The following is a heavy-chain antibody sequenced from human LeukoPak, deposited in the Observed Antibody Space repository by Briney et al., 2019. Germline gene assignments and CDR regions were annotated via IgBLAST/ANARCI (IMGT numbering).Heavy chain of an antibody. J-gene: IGHJ4*02. Sequence: PGGSLRLSCAASGFTFSSYGMHWVRQAPGKGLEWVAVISYDGSNKYYADSVKGRFTISRDNSKNTLYLQMNSLRAEDTAVYYCARDSADDYSGSGLDYWGQGTLVTVSS. V-gene: IGHV3-30*03. CDR2: ISYDGSNK. CDR1: GFTFSSYG. D-gene: IGHD4-4*01. CDR3: ARDSADDYSGSGLDY.